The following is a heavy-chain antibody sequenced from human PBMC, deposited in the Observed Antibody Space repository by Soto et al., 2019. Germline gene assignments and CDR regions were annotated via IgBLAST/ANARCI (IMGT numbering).Heavy chain of an antibody. CDR2: INAGNGNT. Sequence: GASVKVSCKASGYTFTSYAMHWVRQAPGQRLEWMGWINAGNGNTKYSQKFQGRVTITRDTSASTAYMELSSLRSEDTAVYYCAREHLGELSRRPDAFDIWGQGTMVTVSS. CDR3: AREHLGELSRRPDAFDI. CDR1: GYTFTSYA. V-gene: IGHV1-3*01. D-gene: IGHD3-16*02. J-gene: IGHJ3*02.